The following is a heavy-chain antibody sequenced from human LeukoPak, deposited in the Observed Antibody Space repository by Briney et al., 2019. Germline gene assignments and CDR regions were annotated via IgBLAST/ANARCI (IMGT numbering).Heavy chain of an antibody. CDR2: TYTSGST. CDR3: ARDLGYCSGGSCLSFDY. D-gene: IGHD2-15*01. CDR1: GGSISSYY. J-gene: IGHJ4*02. Sequence: SETLSLTCTVSGGSISSYYWSWIRQPAGKGLEWIGRTYTSGSTNYNPSLKSRVTMSVDTSKNQFSLKLSSVTAADTAVYYCARDLGYCSGGSCLSFDYWGQGTLVTVSS. V-gene: IGHV4-4*07.